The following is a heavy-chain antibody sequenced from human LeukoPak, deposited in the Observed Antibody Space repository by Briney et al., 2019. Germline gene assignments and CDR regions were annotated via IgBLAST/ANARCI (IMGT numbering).Heavy chain of an antibody. CDR1: GFTFSNYA. Sequence: GGSLGLSCAASGFTFSNYAMSWVRQAPGKGLEWVSAVSGSGGSTYYADSVKGRFTISRDNSKNTLYLQMNSLRAEDTAVYYCAKDRIPLLGCGDYGVCWGQGTLVTVSS. J-gene: IGHJ4*02. CDR3: AKDRIPLLGCGDYGVC. CDR2: VSGSGGST. D-gene: IGHD4-17*01. V-gene: IGHV3-23*01.